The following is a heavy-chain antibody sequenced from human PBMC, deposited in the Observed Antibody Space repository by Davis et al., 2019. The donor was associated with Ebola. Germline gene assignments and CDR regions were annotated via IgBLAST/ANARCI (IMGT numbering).Heavy chain of an antibody. CDR3: AKSSKDYNILTGLFDS. J-gene: IGHJ5*01. V-gene: IGHV3-30-3*02. CDR2: ISHDGSTK. D-gene: IGHD3-9*01. Sequence: PGGSLRLSCAASGFSFRNYAMHWVRQAPGKGLDWVAVISHDGSTKFYADSVKGRFTISRDNSKNTLFLQMDSLRAEDTAVYYCAKSSKDYNILTGLFDSWGQGTLVTVSS. CDR1: GFSFRNYA.